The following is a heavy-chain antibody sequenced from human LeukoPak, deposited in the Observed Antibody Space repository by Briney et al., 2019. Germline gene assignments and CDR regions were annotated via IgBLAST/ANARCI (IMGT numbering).Heavy chain of an antibody. CDR2: ISGSGGST. Sequence: GGSLRLSCAASGFTFSSYAMSWVGQAAGKGLEWVSAISGSGGSTYYADSVKGRFTISRDNAKNPLYLQMNSLRAEDTALYYCLTGVRQYYFDYWGQGTLVTVSS. D-gene: IGHD3-9*01. CDR1: GFTFSSYA. V-gene: IGHV3-23*01. J-gene: IGHJ4*02. CDR3: LTGVRQYYFDY.